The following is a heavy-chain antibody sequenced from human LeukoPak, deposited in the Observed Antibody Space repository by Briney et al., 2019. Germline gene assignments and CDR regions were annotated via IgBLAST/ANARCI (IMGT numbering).Heavy chain of an antibody. Sequence: PSETLSLTCAVSGGSISSGDYYWSWIRQPPGKGLEWIGEIYHSGSTNYNPSLKSRVTISVDKSKNQFSLKLSSVTAADTAVYYCAGGWYAVDYWGQGTLVTVSS. D-gene: IGHD6-19*01. V-gene: IGHV4-4*02. J-gene: IGHJ4*02. CDR1: GGSISSGDYY. CDR3: AGGWYAVDY. CDR2: IYHSGST.